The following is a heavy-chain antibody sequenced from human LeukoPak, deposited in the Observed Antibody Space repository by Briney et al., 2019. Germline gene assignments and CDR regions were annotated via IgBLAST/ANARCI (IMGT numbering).Heavy chain of an antibody. D-gene: IGHD3-22*01. CDR2: IIPILGIA. CDR3: ARSNYYDSSGYPSDAFDI. CDR1: GGTFSSYA. J-gene: IGHJ3*02. V-gene: IGHV1-69*04. Sequence: SVKVSCKASGGTFSSYAISWVRQAPGQGLEWMRRIIPILGIANYAQKFQGRVTITADKSTSTAYMELSSLRSEDTAVYYCARSNYYDSSGYPSDAFDIWGQGTMVTVSS.